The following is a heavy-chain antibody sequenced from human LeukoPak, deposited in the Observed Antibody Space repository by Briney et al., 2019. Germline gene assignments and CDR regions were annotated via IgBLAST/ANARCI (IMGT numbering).Heavy chain of an antibody. CDR1: GYTFTSYD. CDR3: AREGESGEDFDY. CDR2: MNPNSANT. D-gene: IGHD3-16*01. Sequence: ASVMVSCKASGYTFTSYDINGGRHATGEGLEWIGWMNPNSANTAYAQKLQDRVTLTRTTSISTAYMELSSLRSEDTAVYYCAREGESGEDFDYWGQGTLVTVSS. J-gene: IGHJ4*02. V-gene: IGHV1-8*01.